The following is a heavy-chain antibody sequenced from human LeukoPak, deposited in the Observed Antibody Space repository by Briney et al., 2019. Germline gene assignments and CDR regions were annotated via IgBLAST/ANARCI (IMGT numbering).Heavy chain of an antibody. CDR2: INHSGST. V-gene: IGHV4-34*01. CDR1: GGSFSGYS. Sequence: ETLSLTCVVYGGSFSGYSWNWIRQTPGKGLEWIGEINHSGSTDYNPSLKSRVTISVDTSKNQFSLKLSSVTAADTAVYYCARAHYYYHSSGYPFDYWGQGTLVTVSS. J-gene: IGHJ4*02. D-gene: IGHD3-22*01. CDR3: ARAHYYYHSSGYPFDY.